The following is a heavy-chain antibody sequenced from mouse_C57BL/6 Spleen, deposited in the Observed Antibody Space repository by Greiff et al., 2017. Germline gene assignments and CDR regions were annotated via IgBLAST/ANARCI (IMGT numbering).Heavy chain of an antibody. CDR1: GFTFSDYY. CDR3: AREDSSGYGFDY. D-gene: IGHD3-2*02. CDR2: INYDGSST. J-gene: IGHJ2*01. Sequence: EVKLVESEGGLVQPGSSMKLSCTASGFTFSDYYMAWVRQVPEKGLEWVANINYDGSSTYYLDSLKSRFIISRDNAKNILYLQMSSLKSEDTATYYCAREDSSGYGFDYWGQGTTLTVSS. V-gene: IGHV5-16*01.